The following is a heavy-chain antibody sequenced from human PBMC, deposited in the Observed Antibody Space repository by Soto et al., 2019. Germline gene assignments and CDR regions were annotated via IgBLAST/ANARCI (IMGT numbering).Heavy chain of an antibody. CDR2: IKSKTDGGTT. D-gene: IGHD3-10*01. CDR3: TTDHPDVLLWLGERAKIDY. CDR1: GFTFSNAW. V-gene: IGHV3-15*01. Sequence: GGSLRLSCAASGFTFSNAWMSWVRQAPGKGLEWVGRIKSKTDGGTTDYAAPVKGRFTISRDDSKNTLYLQMNSLKTEDTAFFYCTTDHPDVLLWLGERAKIDYWGQGTLVTVSS. J-gene: IGHJ4*02.